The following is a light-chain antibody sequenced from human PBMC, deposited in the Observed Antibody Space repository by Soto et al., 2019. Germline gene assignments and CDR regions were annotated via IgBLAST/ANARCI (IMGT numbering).Light chain of an antibody. CDR1: SSDVGGFNY. V-gene: IGLV2-14*03. J-gene: IGLJ1*01. Sequence: QSVLNQPASVSGSPGQSITISCTGSSSDVGGFNYVSWYQHHPGKAPKLMVYDVSNRPSGVSNRFSGSKSGNTASLTISGLQAEDEADYYCSSYTTSSTPNVFGTGTKVTVL. CDR3: SSYTTSSTPNV. CDR2: DVS.